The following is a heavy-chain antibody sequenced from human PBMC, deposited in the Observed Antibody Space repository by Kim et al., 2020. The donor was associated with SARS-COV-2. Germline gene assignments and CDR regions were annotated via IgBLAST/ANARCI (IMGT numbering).Heavy chain of an antibody. D-gene: IGHD5-18*01. CDR3: AKDSSQRRVQLWQITGGEGRGTFDY. J-gene: IGHJ4*02. CDR1: GFTFSTYG. CDR2: ISYDGRNK. Sequence: GGSLRLSCAASGFTFSTYGMHWVRQAPGKGLEWVAVISYDGRNKYYADSVKGRFTISRDNSKNTLYLQVNSLRAEDTAVYYCAKDSSQRRVQLWQITGGEGRGTFDYWGQGTLVTVSS. V-gene: IGHV3-30*18.